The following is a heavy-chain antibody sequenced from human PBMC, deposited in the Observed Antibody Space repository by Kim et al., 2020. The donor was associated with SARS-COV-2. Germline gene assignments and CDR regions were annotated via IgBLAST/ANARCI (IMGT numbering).Heavy chain of an antibody. J-gene: IGHJ4*02. V-gene: IGHV1-3*01. D-gene: IGHD6-13*01. CDR3: ARGQGGVSSSWHGY. Sequence: SPKFQGRVTLTRDTSASTAYMELSSLRSEDTAVYYCARGQGGVSSSWHGYWGQGTLVTVSS.